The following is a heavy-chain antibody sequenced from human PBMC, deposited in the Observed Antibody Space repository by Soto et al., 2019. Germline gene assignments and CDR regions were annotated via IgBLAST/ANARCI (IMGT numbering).Heavy chain of an antibody. CDR2: IYYSGST. J-gene: IGHJ4*02. CDR3: ARGAYYFDY. V-gene: IGHV4-59*01. Sequence: PSETLSLTCTVSGGSISSYYWSWIRQPPGKGLEWIGYIYYSGSTNYSPSLKSRVTISVDTSKNQFSLKLSSVTAADTAVYYCARGAYYFDYWGQGTLVTVSS. CDR1: GGSISSYY.